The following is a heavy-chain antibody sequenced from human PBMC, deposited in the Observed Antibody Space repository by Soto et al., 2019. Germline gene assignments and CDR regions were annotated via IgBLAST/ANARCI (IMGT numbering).Heavy chain of an antibody. Sequence: ASVKVSCKASGYTFTSYAMHWVRQAPGQRLEWMGWINAGNGNTKYSQKFQGRVTITRDTSASTAYMELSSLRSEDTAVYYCARCYYDSSGYWYYYGMDVWGQGTTVTVSS. V-gene: IGHV1-3*01. J-gene: IGHJ6*02. D-gene: IGHD3-22*01. CDR1: GYTFTSYA. CDR2: INAGNGNT. CDR3: ARCYYDSSGYWYYYGMDV.